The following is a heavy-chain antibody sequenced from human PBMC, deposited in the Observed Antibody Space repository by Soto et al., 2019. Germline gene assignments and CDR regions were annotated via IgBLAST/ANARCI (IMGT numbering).Heavy chain of an antibody. J-gene: IGHJ4*02. CDR1: GFTFSSYW. D-gene: IGHD2-2*01. CDR3: AKSLSAIPGDS. Sequence: EVQLVESGGGLVQSGGSLRLSCAASGFTFSSYWMSWVRQGPGKAPEWVANIKQDGSEKYYVDSVKGRFTISRDNAKNSLYLQMTSLRAEDTAVYHCAKSLSAIPGDSWGQGTLVTVSS. V-gene: IGHV3-7*05. CDR2: IKQDGSEK.